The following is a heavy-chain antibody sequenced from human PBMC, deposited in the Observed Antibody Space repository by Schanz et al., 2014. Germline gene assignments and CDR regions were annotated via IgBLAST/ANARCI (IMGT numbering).Heavy chain of an antibody. CDR3: AKEWSPSF. Sequence: VQLVESGGGLVQPGGSLRLSCAASGLTFSNHAMSWVRQAPGKGLVWVTYIRYDGINKYYADSVKGRFTVSRDNAKSTLFLQMDSLRPEDTAIYYCAKEWSPSFWGQGTLVTVSS. J-gene: IGHJ4*02. V-gene: IGHV3-30*02. CDR2: IRYDGINK. CDR1: GLTFSNHA. D-gene: IGHD1-26*01.